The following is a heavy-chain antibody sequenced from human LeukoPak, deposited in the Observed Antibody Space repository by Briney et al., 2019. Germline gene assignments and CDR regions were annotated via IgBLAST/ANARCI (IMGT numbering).Heavy chain of an antibody. J-gene: IGHJ3*02. CDR2: IYYSGST. CDR3: ARPAPTSRGAFDI. CDR1: GGSISSSSYY. V-gene: IGHV4-39*01. D-gene: IGHD3-10*01. Sequence: PSETLSLTCTVSGGSISSSSYYWGWIRQPAGKGLEWIGSIYYSGSTYYNPSLKSRVTISVDTSKNQFSLKLSSVTAADTAVYYCARPAPTSRGAFDIWGQGTMVTVSS.